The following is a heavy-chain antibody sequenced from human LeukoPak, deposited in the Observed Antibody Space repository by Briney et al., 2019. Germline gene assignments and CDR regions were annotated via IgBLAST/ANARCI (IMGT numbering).Heavy chain of an antibody. CDR3: AKVNYGSGSYYALDY. Sequence: GGSLRLSCAASGFTFSSYTMNWVRQAPGKGLEWVSYISSSSSIIYYADSVKGRFTISRDNAKNSLYLQMNSLRAEDTAVYYCAKVNYGSGSYYALDYWGQGTLVTVSS. J-gene: IGHJ4*02. V-gene: IGHV3-48*01. CDR1: GFTFSSYT. CDR2: ISSSSSII. D-gene: IGHD3-10*01.